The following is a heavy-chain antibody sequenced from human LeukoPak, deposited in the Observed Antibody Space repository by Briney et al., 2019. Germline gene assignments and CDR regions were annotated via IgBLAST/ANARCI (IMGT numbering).Heavy chain of an antibody. V-gene: IGHV3-23*01. CDR2: ISGSGGST. CDR1: GFTFSSYA. CDR3: AKSPSYSSSWAPYYFDY. J-gene: IGHJ4*02. D-gene: IGHD6-13*01. Sequence: GGSLRLSCAASGFTFSSYAMSWVRQAPGKGLEWVSAISGSGGSTYYADSVKGRFTISRDNSKNTLYLQMNSLRAEDTAVYHCAKSPSYSSSWAPYYFDYWGQGTLVTVSS.